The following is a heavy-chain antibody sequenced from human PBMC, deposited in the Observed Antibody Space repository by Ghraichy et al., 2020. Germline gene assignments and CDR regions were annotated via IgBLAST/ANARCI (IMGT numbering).Heavy chain of an antibody. J-gene: IGHJ4*02. CDR1: GGSISSYY. V-gene: IGHV4-59*08. D-gene: IGHD4-17*01. CDR3: ARHGTTVTTPVGY. CDR2: IYYSGST. Sequence: SETLSLTCTVSGGSISSYYWSWIRQPPGKGLEWIGYIYYSGSTNYNPSLKSRVTISVDTSKNQFSLKLSSVTTADTAVYYCARHGTTVTTPVGYWGQGTLVTVSS.